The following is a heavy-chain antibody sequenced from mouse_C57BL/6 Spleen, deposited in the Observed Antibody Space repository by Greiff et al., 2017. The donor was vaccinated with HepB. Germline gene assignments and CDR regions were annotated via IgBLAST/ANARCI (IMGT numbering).Heavy chain of an antibody. D-gene: IGHD1-1*01. CDR2: IYPRSGNT. Sequence: QVQLKQSGAELARPGASVKLSCKASGYTFTSYGISWVKQRTGQGLEWIGEIYPRSGNTYYNEKFKGKATLTADKSSSTAYMELRSLTSEDSAVYFCARSITTVAEPKSYYFDYWGQGTTLTVSS. J-gene: IGHJ2*01. V-gene: IGHV1-81*01. CDR1: GYTFTSYG. CDR3: ARSITTVAEPKSYYFDY.